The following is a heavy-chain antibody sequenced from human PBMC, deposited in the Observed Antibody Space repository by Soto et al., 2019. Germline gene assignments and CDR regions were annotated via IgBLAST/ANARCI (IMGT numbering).Heavy chain of an antibody. CDR1: GYTFTSYG. CDR3: ARGDSSGYYYYYYGMDV. D-gene: IGHD3-22*01. J-gene: IGHJ6*02. CDR2: ISAYNGNT. V-gene: IGHV1-18*01. Sequence: QVQLVQSGAEVKKPGASVKVSCKASGYTFTSYGISWVRQAPGQGLEWMGWISAYNGNTNYAQKLQRRVARNTXXSXSXXYMELRSLRSDDTAVYYCARGDSSGYYYYYYGMDVWGQGTTVTVSS.